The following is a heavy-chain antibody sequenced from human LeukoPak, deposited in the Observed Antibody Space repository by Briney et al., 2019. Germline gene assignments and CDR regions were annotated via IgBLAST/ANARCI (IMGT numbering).Heavy chain of an antibody. CDR2: IIPIFGTA. CDR3: ARVYYGSGSYYLAY. D-gene: IGHD3-10*01. V-gene: IGHV1-69*06. CDR1: GGTFSSYA. J-gene: IGHJ4*02. Sequence: SVKVSCQASGGTFSSYAISWVRQAPGQGLEWMGGIIPIFGTANYAQKFQGRVTITADKSTSTAYMELSSLRSEDTALYYCARVYYGSGSYYLAYWGQGTLVTVSS.